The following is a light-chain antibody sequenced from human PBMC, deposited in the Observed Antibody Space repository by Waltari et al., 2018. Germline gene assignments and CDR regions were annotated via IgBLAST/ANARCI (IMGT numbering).Light chain of an antibody. CDR2: WAS. J-gene: IGKJ4*01. V-gene: IGKV4-1*01. CDR3: QQYYITPLS. Sequence: DIVMTQSPDSLAVSLGDRATINFKSTQSVLYIPNNRNYLAWYQQKPGQPPNLLIYWASTRESGVPDRFSGSGSGTDFTLTISSLQAEDVAVYYCQQYYITPLSFGGGTKVEIK. CDR1: QSVLYIPNNRNY.